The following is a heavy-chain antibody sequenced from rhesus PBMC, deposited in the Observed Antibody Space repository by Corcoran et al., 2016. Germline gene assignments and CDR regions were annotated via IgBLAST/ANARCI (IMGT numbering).Heavy chain of an antibody. CDR2: SNSGGGST. J-gene: IGHJ4*01. Sequence: EVQLVESGGGLAKPGGSLRLSCAASGFTFSSYWMNWVRQAPGKGLEWVSASNSGGGSTYYADSVKCRFTITRDNAKNTLSLQMNSLRAEDTAVYYCAKGYYPDYWGPGVLVTVSS. CDR3: AKGYYPDY. CDR1: GFTFSSYW. D-gene: IGHD3-16*01. V-gene: IGHV3S25*01.